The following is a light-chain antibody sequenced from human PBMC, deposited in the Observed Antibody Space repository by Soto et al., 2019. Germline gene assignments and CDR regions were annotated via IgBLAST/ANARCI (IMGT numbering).Light chain of an antibody. CDR1: QSVFKW. Sequence: DIQMTQSPSTLSASVGDRVTITCRASQSVFKWLAWYQQKPGKAPKLLIYDISSLESRVPSRFSGSGSGTEFTLTISSLQPDDFATYYCQQYNTYSTFGQGTKLEIK. CDR3: QQYNTYST. V-gene: IGKV1-5*01. CDR2: DIS. J-gene: IGKJ2*01.